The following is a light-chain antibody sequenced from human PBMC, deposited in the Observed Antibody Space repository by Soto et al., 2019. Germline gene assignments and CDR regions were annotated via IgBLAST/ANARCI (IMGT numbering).Light chain of an antibody. V-gene: IGLV3-21*02. Sequence: SYELTQPPSVSVALGQTARMTCGGIHIGDKSVHWYQQRPRQAPVLVVYDDSDRPSGIPERISGSKSGNTATLTITRVEAGDEADYYCQVWDSSSYHWVFGGGTKVTVL. CDR3: QVWDSSSYHWV. CDR1: HIGDKS. CDR2: DDS. J-gene: IGLJ3*02.